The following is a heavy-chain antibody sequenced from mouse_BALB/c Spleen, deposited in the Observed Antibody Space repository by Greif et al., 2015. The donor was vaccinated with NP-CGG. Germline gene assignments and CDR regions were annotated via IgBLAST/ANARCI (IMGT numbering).Heavy chain of an antibody. J-gene: IGHJ3*01. CDR2: INPNNGGT. V-gene: IGHV1-18*01. Sequence: VQLQQSGPELVKPGASVEIPCKASGYTFTDYNMDWVKQSHGKSLEWIGDINPNNGGTIYNQKFKGKATLTVDKSSSTAYMELRSLTSEDTAVYYCARRKVGSPTDWFAYWGQGTLVTVSA. CDR1: GYTFTDYN. CDR3: ARRKVGSPTDWFAY. D-gene: IGHD1-1*01.